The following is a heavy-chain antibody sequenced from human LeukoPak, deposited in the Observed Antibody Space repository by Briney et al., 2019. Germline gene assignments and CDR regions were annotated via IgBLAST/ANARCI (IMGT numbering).Heavy chain of an antibody. CDR3: ARDAFYYDSSGYRDAYFDY. CDR2: INPSGGST. V-gene: IGHV1-46*01. D-gene: IGHD3-22*01. Sequence: ASVKVSCKASGYTFTSYYLHWVRQAPGQGLEWMGIINPSGGSTSYAQKFQGRVTMTRDTSTSTAYMELSSLRSEDTAVYYCARDAFYYDSSGYRDAYFDYWGQGTLVTVSS. CDR1: GYTFTSYY. J-gene: IGHJ4*02.